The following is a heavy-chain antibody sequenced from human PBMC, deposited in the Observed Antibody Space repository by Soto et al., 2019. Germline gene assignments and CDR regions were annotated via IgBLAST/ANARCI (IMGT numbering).Heavy chain of an antibody. V-gene: IGHV4-34*01. D-gene: IGHD3-10*01. CDR3: ARGKGSMVRGVQADY. J-gene: IGHJ4*02. Sequence: SETLSLTCAVYGGSFSGYYWNWLRQPPGKGLEWIGEINHSGRTNYNPSLKSRVTISVATSKNQFSLNISSVTAADTAVYYCARGKGSMVRGVQADYWGQGTLVTVSS. CDR2: INHSGRT. CDR1: GGSFSGYY.